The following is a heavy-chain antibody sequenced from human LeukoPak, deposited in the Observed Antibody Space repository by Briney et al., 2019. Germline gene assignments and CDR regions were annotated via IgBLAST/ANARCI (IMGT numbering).Heavy chain of an antibody. J-gene: IGHJ4*02. V-gene: IGHV1-18*01. CDR3: AREAADHLDY. CDR2: ISPYNGDT. CDR1: GYTFTNYN. Sequence: ASVKVSCKPSGYTFTNYNLAWVRQAPGEGLEWMGWISPYNGDTNYAPKFQGRVTLTTDTSTSTGYMGLRNLRSDDTAVYYCAREAADHLDYWGQGTLVTVSS.